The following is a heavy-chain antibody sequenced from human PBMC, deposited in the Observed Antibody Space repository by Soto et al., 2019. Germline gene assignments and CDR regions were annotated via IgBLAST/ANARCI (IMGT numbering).Heavy chain of an antibody. Sequence: GGSLRLSCAASGFTFSSYGMHWVRQAPGKGLEWVAIIWKDGSDKYYVDSVKGRFTISRDNSKNTVHLEMNSLRAEDTAVYYCARDGLDGWYQLDYWGQGTLVTVSS. J-gene: IGHJ4*02. V-gene: IGHV3-33*01. CDR1: GFTFSSYG. D-gene: IGHD2-2*01. CDR2: IWKDGSDK. CDR3: ARDGLDGWYQLDY.